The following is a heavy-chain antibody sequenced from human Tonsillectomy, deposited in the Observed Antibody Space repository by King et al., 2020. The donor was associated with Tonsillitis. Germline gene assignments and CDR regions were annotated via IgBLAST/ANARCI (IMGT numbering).Heavy chain of an antibody. CDR3: AGGWYSSRWSDNWFAP. Sequence: QLVQSGAEVKKPGASVELSCKASGYASTTYYVQWVRQAPGQGLEWMGIINPSGSSATYAQKFQGRVTMTRDTSTRTVYMQLSSLRSEDTAIYFCAGGWYSSRWSDNWFAPWGQGTLVTVS. CDR2: INPSGSSA. D-gene: IGHD6-13*01. J-gene: IGHJ5*02. V-gene: IGHV1-46*01. CDR1: GYASTTYY.